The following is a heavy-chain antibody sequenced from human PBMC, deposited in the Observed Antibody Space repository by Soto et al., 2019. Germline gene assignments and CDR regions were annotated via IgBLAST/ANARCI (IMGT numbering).Heavy chain of an antibody. J-gene: IGHJ5*02. V-gene: IGHV1-18*01. CDR1: GYTFTSYG. Sequence: QVPLVQSGAEVKKPGASVKVSCKASGYTFTSYGISWVRQAPGQGREWMGWISAYNGNTNYAQKLQGRVTMTPDTSTSTSYMELSSLRADDTAVYYCARADDSSSWFDPWGQGTLVTVSS. D-gene: IGHD6-13*01. CDR2: ISAYNGNT. CDR3: ARADDSSSWFDP.